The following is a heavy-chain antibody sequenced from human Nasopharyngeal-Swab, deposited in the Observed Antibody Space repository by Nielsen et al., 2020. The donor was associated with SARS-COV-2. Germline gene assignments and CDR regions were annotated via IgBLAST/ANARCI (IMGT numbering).Heavy chain of an antibody. V-gene: IGHV3-30*18. J-gene: IGHJ4*02. D-gene: IGHD3-16*01. CDR2: ISYDGSNK. Sequence: GGSLRLSCAASGFTFSSYGMHWVRQAPGKGLEWVAVISYDGSNKYYADSVKGRFTISRDNSKNTLYLQMNSLRAEDTALYYCAKVPAGDAGENLDYWGQGTLVTVSS. CDR3: AKVPAGDAGENLDY. CDR1: GFTFSSYG.